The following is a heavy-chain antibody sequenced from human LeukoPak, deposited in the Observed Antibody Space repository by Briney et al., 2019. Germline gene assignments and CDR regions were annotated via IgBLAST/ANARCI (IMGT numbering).Heavy chain of an antibody. CDR1: GDSVSSNSAA. CDR2: TYYRSKWYN. J-gene: IGHJ1*01. V-gene: IGHV6-1*01. D-gene: IGHD3-10*01. Sequence: SQTLSLTCAISGDSVSSNSAAWNWIRQSPSRGLEWLGRTYYRSKWYNDYAVSVKSRITINPDTSKNQFSLQLNSVTPEDTAVYYCARVNTMVRGALESEYFQHWGQGTPVTVSS. CDR3: ARVNTMVRGALESEYFQH.